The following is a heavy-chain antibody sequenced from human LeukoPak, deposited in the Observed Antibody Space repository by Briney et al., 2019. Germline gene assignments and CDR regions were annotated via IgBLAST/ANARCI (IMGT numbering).Heavy chain of an antibody. CDR1: GFTFSSYS. CDR2: ISSSSSTI. J-gene: IGHJ4*02. D-gene: IGHD5-12*01. Sequence: PGGSLRLSCAASGFTFSSYSMNWVRQAPGKGLEWVSYISSSSSTIYYADSVKGRFTISRDNAKNSLYLQMNSLRAEDTAVYYCARDLGPGIVATITEATFDYWGQGTLVTVSS. V-gene: IGHV3-48*01. CDR3: ARDLGPGIVATITEATFDY.